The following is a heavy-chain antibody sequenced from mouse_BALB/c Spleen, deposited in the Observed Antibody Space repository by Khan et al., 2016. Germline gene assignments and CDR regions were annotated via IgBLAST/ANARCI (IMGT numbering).Heavy chain of an antibody. CDR2: ISFSGGT. J-gene: IGHJ2*01. CDR3: GSRTDYGGRYYLDY. Sequence: EVQLQESGPGLVRPSQSLSLTCTVTGYSINSDYAWNWIRQFPGNRLEWMGYISFSGGTRYTPSLKSRISITRNISKNQFFLRLNSVTTEDTATYYCGSRTDYGGRYYLDYWGRGTTLTVSS. D-gene: IGHD1-1*02. CDR1: GYSINSDYA. V-gene: IGHV3-2*02.